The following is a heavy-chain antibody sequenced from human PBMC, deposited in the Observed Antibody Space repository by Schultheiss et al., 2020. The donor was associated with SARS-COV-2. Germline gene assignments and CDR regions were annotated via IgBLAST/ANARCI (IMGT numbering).Heavy chain of an antibody. D-gene: IGHD6-13*01. Sequence: GGSLRLSCAASGFTFSSYEMSWVRQAPGKGLEYVSAISSNGGSTYYADSVKGRFTISRDNSKNTLYLQMNSLRAEDTAVYYCAKGEAAIDYWGQGTLVTVSS. CDR1: GFTFSSYE. V-gene: IGHV3-64*04. J-gene: IGHJ4*02. CDR3: AKGEAAIDY. CDR2: ISSNGGST.